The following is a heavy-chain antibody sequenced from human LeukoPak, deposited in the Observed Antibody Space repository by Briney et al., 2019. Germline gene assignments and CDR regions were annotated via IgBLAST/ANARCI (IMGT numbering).Heavy chain of an antibody. D-gene: IGHD3-10*01. CDR1: GYTFTSYA. CDR3: ARDYWSMVRGVSGWFDP. Sequence: ASVKVSCKASGYTFTSYAMHWVRQAPGQRLEWMGWINAGNGNTKYSQKFQGRVTITRDTSASTVYMELSSLRSEDTAVYYCARDYWSMVRGVSGWFDPWGQGTLVTVSS. J-gene: IGHJ5*02. CDR2: INAGNGNT. V-gene: IGHV1-3*01.